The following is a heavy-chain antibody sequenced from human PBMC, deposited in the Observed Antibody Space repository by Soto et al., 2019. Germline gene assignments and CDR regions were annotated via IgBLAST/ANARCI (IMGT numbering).Heavy chain of an antibody. D-gene: IGHD2-2*01. CDR2: YDPEDGET. V-gene: IGHV1-24*01. CDR3: VTGGYCISITCPRADYHVDV. J-gene: IGHJ6*03. Sequence: QVQLLQSGAEVKKPGASVKVSCKVSGYSIIELSMHWVRQVSGKGLEWVGGYDPEDGETVYAQKFQGRVIMTEDTSSGTADMEMRSLNSAATAVYYCVTGGYCISITCPRADYHVDVWGKGTTVIGSS. CDR1: GYSIIELS.